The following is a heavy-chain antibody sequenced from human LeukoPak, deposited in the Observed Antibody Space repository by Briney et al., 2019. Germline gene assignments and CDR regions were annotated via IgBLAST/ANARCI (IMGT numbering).Heavy chain of an antibody. V-gene: IGHV4-4*02. Sequence: SGTLSLTCAVSGGSISSSNWWSWVCQPPGKELEWIGEIYHSGSTNYNPSLKSRVTISVDKSKNQFSLKLSSVTAADTAVYYCARDRDSAAAVPFDYWGQGTLVTVSS. CDR1: GGSISSSNW. CDR3: ARDRDSAAAVPFDY. D-gene: IGHD6-13*01. CDR2: IYHSGST. J-gene: IGHJ4*02.